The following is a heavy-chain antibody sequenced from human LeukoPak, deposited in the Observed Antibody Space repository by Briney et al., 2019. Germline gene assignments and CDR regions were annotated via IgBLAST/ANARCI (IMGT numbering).Heavy chain of an antibody. D-gene: IGHD2-2*01. CDR1: GFTFRNYT. J-gene: IGHJ4*02. Sequence: GGSLRLSCAASGFTFRNYTVNWVRQAPGKGLEWVSSISSSSSSIYYADSVKGRFTISRDNAKKSLYLQMNSLRAEDTAMYYCARGFCTSTSCYGSYWGQGTLVTVSS. CDR3: ARGFCTSTSCYGSY. V-gene: IGHV3-21*01. CDR2: ISSSSSSI.